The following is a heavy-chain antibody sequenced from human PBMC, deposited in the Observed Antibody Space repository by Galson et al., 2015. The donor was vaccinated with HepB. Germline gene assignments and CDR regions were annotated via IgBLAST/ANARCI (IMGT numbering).Heavy chain of an antibody. Sequence: CAISGDSVSSNSAAWNWIRQSPSRGLEWLGRTYYRSKWYNDYAVSVKSRITINPDTSKNQFSLQLNSVTPEDTAVYYCARQKGFHDYIRPVYRKARAFDIWGQGTMVTVSS. J-gene: IGHJ3*02. CDR3: ARQKGFHDYIRPVYRKARAFDI. CDR2: TYYRSKWYN. D-gene: IGHD4-11*01. CDR1: GDSVSSNSAA. V-gene: IGHV6-1*01.